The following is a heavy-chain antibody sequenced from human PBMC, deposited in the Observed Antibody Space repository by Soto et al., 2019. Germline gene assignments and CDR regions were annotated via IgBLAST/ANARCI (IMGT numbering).Heavy chain of an antibody. D-gene: IGHD1-26*01. J-gene: IGHJ6*02. CDR3: ARRELRLGYFYYGMDV. V-gene: IGHV1-3*01. CDR1: GYTFTNYA. CDR2: INAGNGNT. Sequence: ASVKVSCKASGYTFTNYAMHWVRQAPGQRLEWMGWINAGNGNTKYSQKFQGRVTITRDTSASTAYMELRSLRSDDTAVYYCARRELRLGYFYYGMDVWGQGTTVTVSS.